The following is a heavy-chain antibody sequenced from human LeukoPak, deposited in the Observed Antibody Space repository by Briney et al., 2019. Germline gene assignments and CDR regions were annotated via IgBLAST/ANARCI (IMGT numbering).Heavy chain of an antibody. CDR2: INPSGGTT. CDR3: AFAGGYWDGFEI. J-gene: IGHJ3*02. Sequence: ASVKVSCKASRNTFTSYYMRWVRQAPGQGLEWMGIINPSGGTTNYAQKFQGRVTMTSVMSTSTVYMELSSLRSEDTAVYYCAFAGGYWDGFEIWGQGTMVTVS. CDR1: RNTFTSYY. D-gene: IGHD1-26*01. V-gene: IGHV1-46*01.